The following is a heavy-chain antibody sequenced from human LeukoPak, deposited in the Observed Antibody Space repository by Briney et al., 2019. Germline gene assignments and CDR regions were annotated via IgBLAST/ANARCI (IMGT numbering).Heavy chain of an antibody. J-gene: IGHJ5*02. D-gene: IGHD3-10*01. Sequence: SGPTLVNPTQTLTLTCTFSGFSLSTSGVGVGWIRQPPGKALEWLALIYWDDDKRYSPSLKSRLTITKDTSKNQVVLTMTNMDPVDTATYYCAHGSVLWFGTRSYNWFDPWGQGTLVTVSS. V-gene: IGHV2-5*02. CDR2: IYWDDDK. CDR3: AHGSVLWFGTRSYNWFDP. CDR1: GFSLSTSGVG.